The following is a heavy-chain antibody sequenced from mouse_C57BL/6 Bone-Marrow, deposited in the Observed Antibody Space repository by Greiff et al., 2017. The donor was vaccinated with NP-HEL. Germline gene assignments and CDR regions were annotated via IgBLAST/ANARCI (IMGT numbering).Heavy chain of an antibody. CDR3: ANWDVWFAY. CDR1: GYTFTSYG. CDR2: IYPRSGNT. Sequence: QVQLKESGAELARPGASVKLSCKASGYTFTSYGISWVKQRPGQGLEWIGEIYPRSGNTYYNEKFKGKATLTADKSSSTAYMELRSLTSEDSAVYFCANWDVWFAYWGQGTLVTVSA. J-gene: IGHJ3*01. V-gene: IGHV1-81*01. D-gene: IGHD4-1*01.